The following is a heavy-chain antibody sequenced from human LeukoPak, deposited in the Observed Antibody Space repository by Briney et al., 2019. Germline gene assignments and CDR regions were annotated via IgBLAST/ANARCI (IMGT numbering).Heavy chain of an antibody. Sequence: SETLSLTCTVSGGSISSSSSYWGWIRQPPGKGLEWIGSISYTGSTYYNPSLKSRVTISVDTSKNQFSLKLSSVTAADTAAYYCARVLAAAAHFDYWGQGTLVTASS. CDR1: GGSISSSSSY. V-gene: IGHV4-39*01. CDR2: ISYTGST. CDR3: ARVLAAAAHFDY. J-gene: IGHJ4*02. D-gene: IGHD6-13*01.